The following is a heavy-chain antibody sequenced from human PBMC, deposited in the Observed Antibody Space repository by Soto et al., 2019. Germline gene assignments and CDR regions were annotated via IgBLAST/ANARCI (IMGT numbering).Heavy chain of an antibody. J-gene: IGHJ4*02. D-gene: IGHD2-15*01. V-gene: IGHV4-31*03. CDR2: IYYSGST. CDR1: GGSISSGGYY. Sequence: QVQLQESGPGLVKPSQTLSLTCTVSGGSISSGGYYWSWIRQHPGKGLEWIGYIYYSGSTYHNPSLKSRVTISVDASKNQFSLKLSSVTAADTAVYYCARECSGGSCYSLHDWGQGTLVTVSS. CDR3: ARECSGGSCYSLHD.